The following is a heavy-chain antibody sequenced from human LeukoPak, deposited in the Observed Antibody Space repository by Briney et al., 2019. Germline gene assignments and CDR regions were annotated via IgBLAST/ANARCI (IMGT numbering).Heavy chain of an antibody. J-gene: IGHJ5*02. CDR2: INHSGST. Sequence: SSETLSLTCAVYGGSFSGYYWSWIRQPPGKGLEWIGEINHSGSTNYNPSLKSRVTISVDTSKNQFSLKLSSVTAADTVVYYCARLEYCSGGSCYSSWGQGTLVTVSS. CDR3: ARLEYCSGGSCYSS. D-gene: IGHD2-15*01. CDR1: GGSFSGYY. V-gene: IGHV4-34*01.